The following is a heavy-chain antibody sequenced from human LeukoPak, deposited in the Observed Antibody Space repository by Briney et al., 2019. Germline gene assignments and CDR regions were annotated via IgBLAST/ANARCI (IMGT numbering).Heavy chain of an antibody. CDR1: GDSITGYY. V-gene: IGHV4-59*01. Sequence: SETLSLTCTVSGDSITGYYWSWIRQPPGKRPEWIGYIYYTGSTGYNPSLQSRVTISLDTSKKQFSLNLSSVTAADTAVYYCARVGSLQGDDFDSWGQGTLVTVSS. D-gene: IGHD3-10*01. CDR3: ARVGSLQGDDFDS. J-gene: IGHJ4*02. CDR2: IYYTGST.